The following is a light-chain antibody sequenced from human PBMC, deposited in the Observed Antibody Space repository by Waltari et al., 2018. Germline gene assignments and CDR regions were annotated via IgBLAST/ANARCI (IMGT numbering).Light chain of an antibody. CDR1: NSNIGNNY. V-gene: IGLV1-47*01. Sequence: QSVLSQPPSASGTPGQRVTISCSGTNSNIGNNYVYWYHQPPGTAPKLLIYRNNQRPSGVPDRFSGSKSGTSASLAISGLRSEDEAHYYCASWDGSLGGVIFGGGTKLTVL. CDR3: ASWDGSLGGVI. J-gene: IGLJ2*01. CDR2: RNN.